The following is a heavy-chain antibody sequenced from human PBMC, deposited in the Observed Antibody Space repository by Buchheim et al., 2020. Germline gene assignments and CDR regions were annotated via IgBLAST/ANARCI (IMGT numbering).Heavy chain of an antibody. CDR3: AKDHQDLVYDYVWGSYQIKNAPIDY. V-gene: IGHV3-23*01. D-gene: IGHD3-16*02. J-gene: IGHJ4*02. Sequence: EVQLLESGGGLVQPGGSLRLSCAASGFTFSSYAMSWVRQAPGKGLEWVSAISGSGGSTYYADSVKGRFTISRDNSKNTLYLQMNSLRAEDTAVYYCAKDHQDLVYDYVWGSYQIKNAPIDYWGQGTL. CDR1: GFTFSSYA. CDR2: ISGSGGST.